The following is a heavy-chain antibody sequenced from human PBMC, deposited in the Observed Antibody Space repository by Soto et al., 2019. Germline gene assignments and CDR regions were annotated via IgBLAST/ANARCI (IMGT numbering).Heavy chain of an antibody. V-gene: IGHV3-74*01. J-gene: IGHJ4*01. CDR3: ARDSYSSATH. CDR2: ISNDGSDT. D-gene: IGHD4-4*01. Sequence: EVQLVESGGGLVQPGGSLRLSCAASGLPFGDNWMHWVRQAPGKGLVWVSRISNDGSDTTYADSVRGRFTVSRDNAKNTLYLQMHSLRAEDTAVYYCARDSYSSATHWGHGTLVTVSS. CDR1: GLPFGDNW.